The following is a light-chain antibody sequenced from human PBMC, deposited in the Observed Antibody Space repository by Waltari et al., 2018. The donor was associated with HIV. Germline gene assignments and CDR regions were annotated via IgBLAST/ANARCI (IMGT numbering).Light chain of an antibody. CDR2: EVN. J-gene: IGLJ3*02. V-gene: IGLV2-14*01. CDR1: SSDVGGYNY. CDR3: SSYTSSRTLV. Sequence: QSALTQPASVAGSPGQSITISCPGTSSDVGGYNYVSWYQQHPDNAPKLVIFEVNKRPSGVSNRFSGSKSGNTASLTISGLQAEDEADYYCSSYTSSRTLVFGGGTKLTVL.